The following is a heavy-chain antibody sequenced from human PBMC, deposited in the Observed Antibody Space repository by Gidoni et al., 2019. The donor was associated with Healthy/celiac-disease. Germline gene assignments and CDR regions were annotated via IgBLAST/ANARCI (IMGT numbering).Heavy chain of an antibody. V-gene: IGHV1-18*01. J-gene: IGHJ4*02. CDR3: ARGGRYCTNGVCYTPSYFDY. CDR1: GSTFTSYG. CDR2: ISAYNGNT. D-gene: IGHD2-8*01. Sequence: VQLVQSGAEVKKPGASVKVSCTASGSTFTSYGFSWGRQAPGQGLEWMGWISAYNGNTNYAQKLQGRGTMTTDTSTSTAYMELRSLRSDDTAVYYCARGGRYCTNGVCYTPSYFDYWGQGTLVTVSS.